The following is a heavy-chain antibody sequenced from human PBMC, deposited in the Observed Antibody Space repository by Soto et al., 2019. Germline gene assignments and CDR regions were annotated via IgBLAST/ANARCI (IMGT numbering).Heavy chain of an antibody. CDR2: IIPMFGTA. Sequence: QVQLVQSGAEVKKPESSVKVSCKAPGGTFSTYAISWVRQAPGQGLEWMGGIIPMFGTANYTQRFQDRVTMTADKATNTVYMELSSVRSEDTAVYFCASGIQLWLRRINNGYSGWGQGTLVTVSS. J-gene: IGHJ4*02. V-gene: IGHV1-69*14. D-gene: IGHD5-18*01. CDR1: GGTFSTYA. CDR3: ASGIQLWLRRINNGYSG.